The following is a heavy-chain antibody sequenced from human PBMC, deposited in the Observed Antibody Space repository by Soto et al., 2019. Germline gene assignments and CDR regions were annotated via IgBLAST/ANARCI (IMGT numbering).Heavy chain of an antibody. Sequence: GGSLRLSCAASGFTFTTYAMGWVRQAPGKGLEWVSSMSTSGSSTYYADSVKGRFTLSRDSSKSTLLLHLNSLRAEDTAIYYCAKDHGTYASVGGDYWGQGTLVTVSS. J-gene: IGHJ4*02. CDR1: GFTFTTYA. CDR2: MSTSGSST. D-gene: IGHD1-26*01. V-gene: IGHV3-23*01. CDR3: AKDHGTYASVGGDY.